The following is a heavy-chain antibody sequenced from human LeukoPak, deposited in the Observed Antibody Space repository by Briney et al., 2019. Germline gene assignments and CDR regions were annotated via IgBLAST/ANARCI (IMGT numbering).Heavy chain of an antibody. V-gene: IGHV3-23*01. CDR3: AKDRNSDSPSILWWPGYYFDY. CDR1: GFTFSGYA. J-gene: IGHJ4*02. Sequence: PGGSLRLSRAASGFTFSGYAMSSVRHAPGKGLEWVSAISASGGSAYYADSVKCRFTISRDNSKNTLYLQMNSLRAEDTAVYYCAKDRNSDSPSILWWPGYYFDYWGQGTLVTVSS. D-gene: IGHD2-21*01. CDR2: ISASGGSA.